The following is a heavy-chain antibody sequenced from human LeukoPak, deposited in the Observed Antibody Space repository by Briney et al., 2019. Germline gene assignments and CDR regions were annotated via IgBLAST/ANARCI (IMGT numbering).Heavy chain of an antibody. J-gene: IGHJ6*02. D-gene: IGHD3-10*01. Sequence: SLRLSCAASGFTFDDYAMHWVRQAPGKGLEWVSGISWNSGSIGYADSVKGRFTISRDNAKNSLYLQMNSLRAEDTALYYCVATIYYGMDVWGQGTTVTVSS. V-gene: IGHV3-9*01. CDR2: ISWNSGSI. CDR1: GFTFDDYA. CDR3: VATIYYGMDV.